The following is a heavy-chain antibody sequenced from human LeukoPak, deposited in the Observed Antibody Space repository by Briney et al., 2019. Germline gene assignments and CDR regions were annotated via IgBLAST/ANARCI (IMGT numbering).Heavy chain of an antibody. CDR3: ARSIVVVTDDFDY. V-gene: IGHV3-30*19. CDR1: GFTFSSFG. Sequence: GGSLRLSCAASGFTFSSFGMHWVRQAPGKGLEWVAVISYDGSNKYYADSVKGRFTISRDNSKNTLYLQMNSLRAEDTAVYYCARSIVVVTDDFDYWGQGTLVTVSS. D-gene: IGHD2-21*02. J-gene: IGHJ4*02. CDR2: ISYDGSNK.